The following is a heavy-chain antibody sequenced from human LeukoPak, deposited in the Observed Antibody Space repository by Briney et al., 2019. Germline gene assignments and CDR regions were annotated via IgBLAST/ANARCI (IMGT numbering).Heavy chain of an antibody. CDR2: IYSGGST. CDR3: AQDLAYYFDTTSETLGLAV. CDR1: GFTVSSNY. V-gene: IGHV3-53*01. D-gene: IGHD3-22*01. J-gene: IGHJ6*02. Sequence: GGSLRLSCAASGFTVSSNYMSWVRQAPGKGLEWVSVIYSGGSTYYADSVKGRFTVSRDISKTTLYLQMTSLRAEDTAVYYCAQDLAYYFDTTSETLGLAVWGQGTTVTVSS.